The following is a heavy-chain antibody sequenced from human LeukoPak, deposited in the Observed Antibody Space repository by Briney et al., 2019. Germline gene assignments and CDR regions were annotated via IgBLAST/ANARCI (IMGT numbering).Heavy chain of an antibody. CDR3: GGCSDYYAAFDI. J-gene: IGHJ3*02. V-gene: IGHV4-30-2*05. CDR2: IYHSGST. D-gene: IGHD3-3*01. CDR1: GGSISSGGYS. Sequence: PSETLSLTCAVSGGSISSGGYSWSWIRQPPGKGLEWIGYIYHSGSTYYNPSLKSRVTISVDTSKNQFSLRLSSVTAADTAVYYCGGCSDYYAAFDIWGQGTMVTVSS.